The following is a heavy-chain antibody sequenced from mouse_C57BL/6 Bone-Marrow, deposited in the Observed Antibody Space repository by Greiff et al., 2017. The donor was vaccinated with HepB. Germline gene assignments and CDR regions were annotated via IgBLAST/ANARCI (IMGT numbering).Heavy chain of an antibody. CDR2: ISDGGSYT. Sequence: EVQVVESGGGLVKPGGSLKLSCAASGFTFSSYAMSWVRQTPEKRLEWVATISDGGSYTYYPDNVKGRFTISRDNAKNNLYLQMSHLKSEDTAMYYCARDRPRRFAYWGQGTLVTVSA. CDR3: ARDRPRRFAY. CDR1: GFTFSSYA. V-gene: IGHV5-4*01. J-gene: IGHJ3*01.